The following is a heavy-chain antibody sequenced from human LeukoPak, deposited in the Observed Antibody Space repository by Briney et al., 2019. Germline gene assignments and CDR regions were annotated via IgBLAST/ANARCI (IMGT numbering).Heavy chain of an antibody. V-gene: IGHV4-59*01. CDR2: MYYSVST. Sequence: SETLSLTCTVPGGSFSSYYWSWIRQPPGKGLEWIGYMYYSVSTNYNPSLKSRVTISVDTSKTQFSPQFSSVTAADTAVYYCAGGMTTVTRFDYWGQGTLVTVSS. J-gene: IGHJ4*02. D-gene: IGHD4-17*01. CDR3: AGGMTTVTRFDY. CDR1: GGSFSSYY.